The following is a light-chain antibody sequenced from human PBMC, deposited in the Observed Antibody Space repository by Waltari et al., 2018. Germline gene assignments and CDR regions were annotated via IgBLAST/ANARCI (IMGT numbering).Light chain of an antibody. J-gene: IGKJ1*01. CDR1: QSVLSRSDSKNF. V-gene: IGKV4-1*01. Sequence: DIVMTQSPDSLAVSLGERATINCKSSQSVLSRSDSKNFLAWYQQKPGQSPKLLIHWASTRESGVADRFSGSGSGTDFARTISTLQGEDVAVYDCQQYYSTPPTFGQGTKVEIK. CDR2: WAS. CDR3: QQYYSTPPT.